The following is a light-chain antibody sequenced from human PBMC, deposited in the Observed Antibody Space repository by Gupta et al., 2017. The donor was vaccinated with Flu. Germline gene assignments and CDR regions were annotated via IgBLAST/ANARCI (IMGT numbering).Light chain of an antibody. CDR2: TAA. CDR3: QQSNDVPRT. V-gene: IGKV1-39*01. J-gene: IGKJ1*01. Sequence: DIQVAQSPPSLSASVGDRITITCRTSQSVKNYLNWYQQRPGKAPRLLIYTAASLHPGVPSRFSGSGSGTNFTLTISGLQPEDIATYYCQQSNDVPRTFGRGTKVEV. CDR1: QSVKNY.